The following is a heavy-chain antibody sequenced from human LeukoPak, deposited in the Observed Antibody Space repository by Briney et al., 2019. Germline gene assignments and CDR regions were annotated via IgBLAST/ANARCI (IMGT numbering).Heavy chain of an antibody. CDR2: IDPRGGGT. CDR3: ATWGSSSSPLPSMDV. D-gene: IGHD6-13*01. CDR1: GYTFTSYY. Sequence: ASVKVSCTASGYTFTSYYIHWVRRAPGQGLEWMGIIDPRGGGTTYAQNFQGRVTMTRDTSTGTVYMELSSLTSEDTAVYYCATWGSSSSPLPSMDVWGQGTTVIVSS. J-gene: IGHJ6*02. V-gene: IGHV1-46*01.